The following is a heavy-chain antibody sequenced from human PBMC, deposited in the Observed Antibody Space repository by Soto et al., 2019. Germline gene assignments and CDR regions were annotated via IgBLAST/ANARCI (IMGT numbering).Heavy chain of an antibody. J-gene: IGHJ4*02. CDR3: AREGPQGATTALY. Sequence: AASVKVSCKASGGTFSSYAISWVRQAPGQGLEWMGGIIPIFGTANYAQKFQGRVTITADESTSTAYMELSSLRSEDTAVYYCAREGPQGATTALYWGQGTLATVSS. V-gene: IGHV1-69*13. CDR2: IIPIFGTA. D-gene: IGHD1-26*01. CDR1: GGTFSSYA.